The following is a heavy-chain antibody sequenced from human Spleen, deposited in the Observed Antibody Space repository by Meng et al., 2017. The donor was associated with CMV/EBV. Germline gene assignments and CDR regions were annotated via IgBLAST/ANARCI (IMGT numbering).Heavy chain of an antibody. CDR1: RFTFSNYV. Sequence: GESLKISCAASRFTFSNYVMHWVRQAPGKGLEWVAVISDDGSNEYYADSVRGRFTISRDNSKNTLHLQMNSLRAEDAAVYLCARDGGYNFRSGYSADGVGGMDVWGQGTTVTVSS. J-gene: IGHJ6*02. D-gene: IGHD3-3*01. CDR3: ARDGGYNFRSGYSADGVGGMDV. V-gene: IGHV3-30*04. CDR2: ISDDGSNE.